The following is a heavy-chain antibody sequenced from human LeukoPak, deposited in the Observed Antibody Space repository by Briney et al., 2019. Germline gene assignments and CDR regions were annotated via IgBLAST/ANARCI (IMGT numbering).Heavy chain of an antibody. D-gene: IGHD1-26*01. J-gene: IGHJ4*02. CDR2: IYSSGST. V-gene: IGHV4-39*01. CDR1: GASISGSGYY. CDR3: AKSGGYGLIDY. Sequence: SSETLSLTCTVSGASISGSGYYWGWIRQPPGKGLEWIGSIYSSGSTYYNASLQSRVTISIETSKNQISLRLNSVTAADTAMYYCAKSGGYGLIDYWGQGTLVTVSS.